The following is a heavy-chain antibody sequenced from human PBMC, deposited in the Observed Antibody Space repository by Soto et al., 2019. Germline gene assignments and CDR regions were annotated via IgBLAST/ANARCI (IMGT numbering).Heavy chain of an antibody. V-gene: IGHV4-30-4*08. CDR3: ARGPSGDKVHY. CDR1: GDSISSSSYY. Sequence: PSETLSLTCTVSGDSISSSSYYWGWIRQPPGKGLEWIGHIFDSGTTYTNPSLRSQVAISLDTSKNHFSLTLSSVTAADTAVYYCARGPSGDKVHYWGQGALVTVSS. J-gene: IGHJ4*02. CDR2: IFDSGTT. D-gene: IGHD7-27*01.